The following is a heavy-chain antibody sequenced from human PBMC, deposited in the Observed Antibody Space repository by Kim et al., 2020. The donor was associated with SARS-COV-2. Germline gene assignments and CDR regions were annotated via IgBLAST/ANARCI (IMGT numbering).Heavy chain of an antibody. J-gene: IGHJ4*02. D-gene: IGHD1-26*01. V-gene: IGHV6-1*01. CDR2: N. CDR3: AREVGATNIDY. Sequence: NDYAVSVKSRITINPDTSKNQFSLQLNSVTPEDTAVYYCAREVGATNIDYWGQGTLVTVSS.